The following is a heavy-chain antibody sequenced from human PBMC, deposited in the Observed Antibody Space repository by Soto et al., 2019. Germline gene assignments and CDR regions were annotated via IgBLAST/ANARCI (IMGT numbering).Heavy chain of an antibody. Sequence: QVQLVESGGGVVQPGRSLRLSCAASGFTFSSYGMHWVRQAPGKGLEWVAVIWYDGSNKYYADSVKGRFTISRDNSKNTPYLQMNSLRAEDTAVYYCARGKGSNWFDPWGQGTLVTVSS. CDR1: GFTFSSYG. V-gene: IGHV3-33*01. CDR3: ARGKGSNWFDP. D-gene: IGHD6-6*01. CDR2: IWYDGSNK. J-gene: IGHJ5*02.